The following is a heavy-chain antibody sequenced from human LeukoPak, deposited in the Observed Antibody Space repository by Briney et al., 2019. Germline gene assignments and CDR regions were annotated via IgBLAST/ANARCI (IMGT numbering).Heavy chain of an antibody. CDR1: GGSFSGYY. D-gene: IGHD3-22*01. J-gene: IGHJ4*02. Sequence: SETLSLTCAVYGGSFSGYYWSWIRQPPGKGLEWIGEINHSGSTNYNPSLKSRVTISVDTSKNQFSLKLSSVTAADTAVYYCARGRGGSYYYDSSGYSDYWGQGTLVTVSS. CDR3: ARGRGGSYYYDSSGYSDY. CDR2: INHSGST. V-gene: IGHV4-34*01.